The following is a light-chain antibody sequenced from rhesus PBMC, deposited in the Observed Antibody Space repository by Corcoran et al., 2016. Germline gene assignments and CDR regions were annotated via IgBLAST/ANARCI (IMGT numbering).Light chain of an antibody. V-gene: IGKV1-69*01. J-gene: IGKJ3*01. Sequence: DIQMTQSPSSLSASVGDRVTITCRASQGISNWLAWYQQKPGKAPKLLIYRASNLETGVPSRFKGSGSGKDFTLTISSLQPEDIATYYCQQHDNSPFTFGPGTKLDIK. CDR1: QGISNW. CDR2: RAS. CDR3: QQHDNSPFT.